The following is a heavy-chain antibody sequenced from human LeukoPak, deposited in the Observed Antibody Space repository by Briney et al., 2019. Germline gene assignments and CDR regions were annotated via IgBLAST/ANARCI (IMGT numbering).Heavy chain of an antibody. J-gene: IGHJ5*02. CDR3: ARSYYYGSGSYGPPNWFDP. Sequence: SETLFLTCAVSGGSISSGGYSWSWIRQPPGKGLEWIGYIYHSGSTYYNPSLRSRVTMSVDGSKNQFSLNLSSVTAADTAVYYCARSYYYGSGSYGPPNWFDPWGQGTLVTVSS. CDR2: IYHSGST. V-gene: IGHV4-30-2*01. CDR1: GGSISSGGYS. D-gene: IGHD3-10*01.